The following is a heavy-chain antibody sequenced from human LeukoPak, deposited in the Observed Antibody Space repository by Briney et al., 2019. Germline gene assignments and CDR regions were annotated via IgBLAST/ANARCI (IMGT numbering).Heavy chain of an antibody. Sequence: GGSLRLSCAASGFTFNDYAMTWIRQAPGKGLDWVSVISYNGDTTYYADSVEGRFTISRDNSKNTLYLQMNGLRVEDTAVYYCAKESPAFDCWGQGTLVTVSS. CDR2: ISYNGDTT. CDR1: GFTFNDYA. J-gene: IGHJ4*02. CDR3: AKESPAFDC. V-gene: IGHV3-23*01.